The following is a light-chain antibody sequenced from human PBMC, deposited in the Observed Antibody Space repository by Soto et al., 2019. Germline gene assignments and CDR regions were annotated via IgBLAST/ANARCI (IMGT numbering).Light chain of an antibody. CDR3: HQYDSYSPLT. J-gene: IGKJ4*01. V-gene: IGKV1-5*03. CDR1: QSISTW. Sequence: DIQMTQSPSTLSASVGDRVTLTCRASQSISTWLAWYQQKPGKAPKLLIYKASGLESGVPSRFSGSGSGTAFTLTIGSLQPDDFATYYCHQYDSYSPLTFGGGTKVEIK. CDR2: KAS.